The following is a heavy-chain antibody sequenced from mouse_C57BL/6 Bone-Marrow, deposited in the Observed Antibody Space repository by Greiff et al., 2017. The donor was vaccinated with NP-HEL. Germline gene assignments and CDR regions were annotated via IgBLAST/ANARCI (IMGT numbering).Heavy chain of an antibody. CDR1: GYTFTSYW. Sequence: QVQLQQPGAELVKPGASVKLSCKASGYTFTSYWMHWVKQRPGQGLEWIGMIHPNSGSTNYNEKFKSKATLTVDKSSSTAYMQLSSLTSEDSAVYYCARSYYGSSYVSYWYFDVWGTGTTVTVSS. CDR2: IHPNSGST. J-gene: IGHJ1*03. CDR3: ARSYYGSSYVSYWYFDV. D-gene: IGHD1-1*01. V-gene: IGHV1-64*01.